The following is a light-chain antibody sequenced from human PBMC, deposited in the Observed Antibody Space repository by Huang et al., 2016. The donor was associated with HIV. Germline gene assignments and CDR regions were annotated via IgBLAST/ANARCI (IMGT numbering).Light chain of an antibody. Sequence: EIVMTQSPGTLSVAPGERATLSCRASQNINKNLAWFQQKPGHAPRLLIHAASTRTADFPARFSGSGSLTEVTLTISSLQSEDIAVYYCQQYNDWPRSFGQGTKVEIK. J-gene: IGKJ1*01. V-gene: IGKV3-15*01. CDR3: QQYNDWPRS. CDR1: QNINKN. CDR2: AAS.